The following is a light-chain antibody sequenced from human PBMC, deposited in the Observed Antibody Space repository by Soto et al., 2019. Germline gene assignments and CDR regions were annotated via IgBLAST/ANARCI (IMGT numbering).Light chain of an antibody. J-gene: IGKJ2*01. CDR3: QHRSNWPRT. CDR2: DAS. Sequence: EIVLTQSPATLSLSPWERATLSCRASQSVSTYLAWYQQKPGQAPTLLIYDASNRATGIPARFSGSGSGTDFTLTISSLEPEDFAVYYCQHRSNWPRTFGQATKLEIK. CDR1: QSVSTY. V-gene: IGKV3-11*01.